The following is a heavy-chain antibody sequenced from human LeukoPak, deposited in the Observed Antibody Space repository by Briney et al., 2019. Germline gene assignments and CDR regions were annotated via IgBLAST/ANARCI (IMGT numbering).Heavy chain of an antibody. D-gene: IGHD5-18*01. V-gene: IGHV3-23*01. CDR1: GFTFSTYA. Sequence: GGSLRLSCAASGFTFSTYAMTWVRQAPGKGLEWVSTISGSGDSTYYADSVKGRFTISRDHSKNTLYLQMNSLRAEDAAVYYCAKRGYSYGLAWGQGTLVTVSS. CDR3: AKRGYSYGLA. J-gene: IGHJ5*02. CDR2: ISGSGDST.